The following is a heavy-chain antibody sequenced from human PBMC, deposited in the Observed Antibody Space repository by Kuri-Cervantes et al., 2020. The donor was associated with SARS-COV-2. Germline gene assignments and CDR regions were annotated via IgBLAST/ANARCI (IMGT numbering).Heavy chain of an antibody. CDR3: ARDKVVDY. CDR2: IKQDGSEK. J-gene: IGHJ4*02. V-gene: IGHV3-7*01. D-gene: IGHD2-15*01. CDR1: GGVFSSYA. Sequence: SCKTSGGVFSSYAISWVRQAPGQGVEWMANIKQDGSEKYYVDSVKGRFTISRDNAKNSLYLQMNSLRAEDTAVYYCARDKVVDYWGQGTLVTVSS.